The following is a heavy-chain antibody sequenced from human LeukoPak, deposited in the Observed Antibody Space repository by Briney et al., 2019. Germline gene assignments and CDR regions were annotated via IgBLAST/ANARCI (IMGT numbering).Heavy chain of an antibody. CDR1: GYTFTSYD. Sequence: ASVKVSCKASGYTFTSYDINWVRQATGQGLEWMGWMNPNSGNTGYAQKFQGRATMTRNTSISTAYMELSSLRSEDTAVYYCVRFGSGSFGIWFDPWGQGTLVTVSS. J-gene: IGHJ5*02. D-gene: IGHD3-10*01. CDR2: MNPNSGNT. V-gene: IGHV1-8*01. CDR3: VRFGSGSFGIWFDP.